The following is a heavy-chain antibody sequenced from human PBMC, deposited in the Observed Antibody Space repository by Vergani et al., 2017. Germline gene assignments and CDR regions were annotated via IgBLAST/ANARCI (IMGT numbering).Heavy chain of an antibody. V-gene: IGHV4-34*01. J-gene: IGHJ5*02. Sequence: VQLQQWGAGLLKPSETLSLTCGVSGGIFNGNYWSWIRQPPGKGLEWIGDITHTGISNYNPSLKSRVIMSVDSSKNQFSLNVRSVTDADTAVYYCARGPKIYCSGGSCFSNWFDPWGQGSLVIVSS. CDR1: GGIFNGNY. CDR2: ITHTGIS. D-gene: IGHD2-15*01. CDR3: ARGPKIYCSGGSCFSNWFDP.